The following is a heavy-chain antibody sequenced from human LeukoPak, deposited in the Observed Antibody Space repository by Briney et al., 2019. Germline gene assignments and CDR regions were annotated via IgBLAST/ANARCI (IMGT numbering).Heavy chain of an antibody. D-gene: IGHD3-10*01. CDR3: AKDKPGGSGSLDY. Sequence: PGGSLRLSCVGSGFSFSTYGMTWVRQAPGKGLEWVSSVSSSGETTYYADSVKGRFTISRDNSKSTLYLQMNSLRAEDTAVYYCAKDKPGGSGSLDYWGQGTLVTVSS. J-gene: IGHJ4*02. CDR1: GFSFSTYG. V-gene: IGHV3-23*01. CDR2: VSSSGETT.